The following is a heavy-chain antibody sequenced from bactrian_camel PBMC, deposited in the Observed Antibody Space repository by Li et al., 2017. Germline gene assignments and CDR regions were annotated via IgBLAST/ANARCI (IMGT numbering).Heavy chain of an antibody. Sequence: VQLVESGGSLVQPGGSLRLSCAASGFTSANSDMSWIRQAPGKGLEWVSTIAVDSKDTYYVDTVKGRFTISRDNAKNTVYLQMDALKSEDTALYSCCTDRMVGHCGRGTQVTVS. CDR2: IAVDSKDT. J-gene: IGHJ4*01. CDR1: GFTSANSD. CDR3: CTDRMVGH. V-gene: IGHV3S2*01. D-gene: IGHD5*01.